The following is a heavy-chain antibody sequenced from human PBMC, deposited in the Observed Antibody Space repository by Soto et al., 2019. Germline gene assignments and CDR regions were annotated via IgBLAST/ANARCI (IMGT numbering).Heavy chain of an antibody. CDR1: GFTFSSYA. D-gene: IGHD3-9*01. CDR2: ISGSGGST. V-gene: IGHV3-23*01. Sequence: ESLRLSCAASGFTFSSYAMSWVRQAPGKGLEWVSAISGSGGSTYYADSVKGRFTISRDNSKNTLYLQMNSLRAEDTAVYYCAKDGNPIPYLTGYYRLGWFDPWGQGTLVTVSS. J-gene: IGHJ5*02. CDR3: AKDGNPIPYLTGYYRLGWFDP.